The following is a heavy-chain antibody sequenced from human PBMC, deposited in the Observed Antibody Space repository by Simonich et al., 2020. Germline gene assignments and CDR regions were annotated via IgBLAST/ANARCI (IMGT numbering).Heavy chain of an antibody. CDR2: TNTNSGGT. CDR1: GYTFTGYY. CDR3: ARNGLVGILKAFDI. V-gene: IGHV1-2*02. J-gene: IGHJ3*02. Sequence: QVQLVQSGAEVKKPGASVKVSCKASGYTFTGYYLHWVRQAPGQGLGWKGWTNTNSGGTNYAQKFQGRVTKTRDTSISTAYRELSRLRSDDTAVYYCARNGLVGILKAFDIWGQGTMVTVSS. D-gene: IGHD2-21*01.